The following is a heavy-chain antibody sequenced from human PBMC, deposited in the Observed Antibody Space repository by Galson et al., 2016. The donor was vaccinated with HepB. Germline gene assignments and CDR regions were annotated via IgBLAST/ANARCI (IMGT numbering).Heavy chain of an antibody. CDR1: GGTFSNYV. Sequence: SVKVSCKASGGTFSNYVIGWVRQAPGQGLEWMGGMGGIIPIFGTTNYAQNFQGRVTITADESTSTAYMELSSMRSEDTAVYYCARRDGYSHPYYFDYWGQGTLGTVSS. D-gene: IGHD5-24*01. CDR2: IIPIFGTT. CDR3: ARRDGYSHPYYFDY. V-gene: IGHV1-69*13. J-gene: IGHJ4*02.